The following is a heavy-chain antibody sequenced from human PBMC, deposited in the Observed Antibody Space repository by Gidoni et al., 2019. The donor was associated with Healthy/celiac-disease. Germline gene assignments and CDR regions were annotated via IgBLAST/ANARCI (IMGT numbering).Heavy chain of an antibody. CDR2: ISSSGSTI. D-gene: IGHD2-15*01. J-gene: IGHJ6*02. V-gene: IGHV3-48*03. Sequence: EVQLVESGGGLVRPGGSLRLSCAASGSTFSSYEMNWVRQAPGKGLGWVSYISSSGSTIYYADSVKGRFTISRDNAKNSLYLQMNSLRAEDTAVYYCASMVVVGYGMDVWGQGTTVTVSS. CDR3: ASMVVVGYGMDV. CDR1: GSTFSSYE.